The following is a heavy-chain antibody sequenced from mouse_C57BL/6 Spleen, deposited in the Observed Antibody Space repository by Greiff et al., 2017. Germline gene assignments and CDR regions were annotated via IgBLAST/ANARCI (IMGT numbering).Heavy chain of an antibody. CDR3: ARSPTNWVFAY. D-gene: IGHD4-1*01. CDR1: GFTFTDYY. J-gene: IGHJ3*01. CDR2: IRNKANGYTT. V-gene: IGHV7-3*01. Sequence: EVQLVESGGGLVQPGGSLSLSCAASGFTFTDYYMSWVRQPPGKALEWLGFIRNKANGYTTEYSASVKGRFTISRDNSQSILYLQMNALRAEDSATYYCARSPTNWVFAYWGQGTLVTVSA.